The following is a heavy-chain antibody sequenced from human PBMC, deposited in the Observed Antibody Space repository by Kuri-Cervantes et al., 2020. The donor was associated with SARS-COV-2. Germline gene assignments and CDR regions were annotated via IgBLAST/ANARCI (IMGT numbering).Heavy chain of an antibody. CDR2: INHSGST. V-gene: IGHV4-34*01. J-gene: IGHJ6*04. CDR1: GYSISSGYY. CDR3: ARLGGFLDV. Sequence: SETLSLTCAVSGYSISSGYYWSWIRQPPGKGLEWIGEINHSGSTNYNPSLKSRVTISVDTSKNQFSLKLSSVTAADTAVYYCARLGGFLDVWGKGTTVTVSS. D-gene: IGHD4-23*01.